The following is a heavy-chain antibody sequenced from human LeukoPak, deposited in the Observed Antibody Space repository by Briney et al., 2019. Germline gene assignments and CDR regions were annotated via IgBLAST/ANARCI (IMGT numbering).Heavy chain of an antibody. V-gene: IGHV4-61*02. J-gene: IGHJ1*01. CDR1: GDSMSSGTYY. CDR3: ARVRRIDGYNPLFSAYFQH. Sequence: PSQTLSLTCTVSGDSMSSGTYYWSWIRQPAGKRLEYIGRIFSSGNSNYNPSLKSRVTMSMDTSKNQFSLKLSSVTAADTAVYYCARVRRIDGYNPLFSAYFQHWGQGTLVTVSS. CDR2: IFSSGNS. D-gene: IGHD5-24*01.